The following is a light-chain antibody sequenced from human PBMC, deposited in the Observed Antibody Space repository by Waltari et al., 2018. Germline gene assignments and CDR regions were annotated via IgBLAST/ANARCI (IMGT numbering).Light chain of an antibody. CDR3: QQRSNWPLT. Sequence: EIVLTQSPATLSLSPGERATLSCRASQSVSSDLAWYQQKPGKAPRLLLYDEPNRATGIPARFSGSGSGTDFTLTISSLGPEDFXVYYCQQRSNWPLTFGGGTKVEIK. CDR1: QSVSSD. J-gene: IGKJ4*01. CDR2: DEP. V-gene: IGKV3-11*01.